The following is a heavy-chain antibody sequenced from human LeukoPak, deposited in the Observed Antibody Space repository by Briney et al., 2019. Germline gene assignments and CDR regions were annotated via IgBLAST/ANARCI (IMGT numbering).Heavy chain of an antibody. CDR1: GFTFSDYY. V-gene: IGHV3-11*05. Sequence: KTGGSLRLSCAASGFTFSDYYMSWLRQAPGKGLEWVSYISSSSSYTNYADSVKGRFTISRDNTKNSLYLQMNSLRIEDTAVYYCARGYSSPSDAFDIWGQGTVVTVSS. J-gene: IGHJ3*02. CDR2: ISSSSSYT. D-gene: IGHD6-13*01. CDR3: ARGYSSPSDAFDI.